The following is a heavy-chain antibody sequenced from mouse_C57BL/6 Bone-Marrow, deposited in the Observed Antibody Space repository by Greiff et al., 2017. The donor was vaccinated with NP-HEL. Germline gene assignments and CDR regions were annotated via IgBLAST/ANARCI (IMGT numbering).Heavy chain of an antibody. CDR1: GYTFTSYW. CDR3: ATPLYYYGSPYAMDY. Sequence: QVQLQPPGAELVKPGASVKLSCKASGYTFTSYWMHWVKQRPGQGLEWIGMIHPDSGSTNYNEKFKSKATLTVDKSSITAYMQLSSLTSEDSAVYYCATPLYYYGSPYAMDYWGQGTSVTVSS. V-gene: IGHV1-64*01. CDR2: IHPDSGST. J-gene: IGHJ4*01. D-gene: IGHD1-1*01.